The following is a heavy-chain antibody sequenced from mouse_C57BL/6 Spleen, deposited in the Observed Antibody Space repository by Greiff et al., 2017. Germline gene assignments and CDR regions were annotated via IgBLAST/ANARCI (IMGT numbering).Heavy chain of an antibody. J-gene: IGHJ2*01. Sequence: QAQLQQPGAELVKPGASVQLSCKASGYTFTSYWMHWVKQRPGQGLEWIGMIHPNSGSTNYNEKFKSKATLTVDKSSSTAYMQLSSLTSEDSSVYYCARYRGGSSLYYFDYWGQGATHTVSS. CDR1: GYTFTSYW. CDR2: IHPNSGST. D-gene: IGHD1-1*01. V-gene: IGHV1-64*01. CDR3: ARYRGGSSLYYFDY.